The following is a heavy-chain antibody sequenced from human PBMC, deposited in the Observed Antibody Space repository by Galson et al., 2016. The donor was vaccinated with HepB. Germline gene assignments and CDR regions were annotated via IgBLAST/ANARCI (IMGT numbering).Heavy chain of an antibody. CDR3: ATSGNYYYDSSGYYPNWFDP. V-gene: IGHV4-39*01. D-gene: IGHD3-22*01. CDR1: GGSISSSSYY. Sequence: ETLSLTCTVSGGSISSSSYYWGRIRQPPGKGLEWIGSIYYSGSTYYNPSLKSRVTISVDTSKNQFSLKLSSVTAADTAVYYCATSGNYYYDSSGYYPNWFDPWGQGTLVTVSS. CDR2: IYYSGST. J-gene: IGHJ5*02.